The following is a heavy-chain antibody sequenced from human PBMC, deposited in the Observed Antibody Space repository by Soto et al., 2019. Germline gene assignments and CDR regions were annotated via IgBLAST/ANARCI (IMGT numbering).Heavy chain of an antibody. CDR2: IIPIFGTA. V-gene: IGHV1-69*13. J-gene: IGHJ6*02. D-gene: IGHD4-17*01. CDR3: ARDPTVVKYYYYGMDV. CDR1: GGTFSSYA. Sequence: SVKVSCKASGGTFSSYAISWVRQAPGQGLEWMGGIIPIFGTANYAQKFQGRVTITADESTSTAYMELSSLRSEDTAVYYCARDPTVVKYYYYGMDVWGQGTTVTVSS.